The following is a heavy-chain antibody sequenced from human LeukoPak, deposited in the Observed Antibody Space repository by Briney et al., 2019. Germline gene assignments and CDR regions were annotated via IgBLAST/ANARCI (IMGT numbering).Heavy chain of an antibody. J-gene: IGHJ2*01. V-gene: IGHV4-38-2*02. CDR1: GYSISNDYH. Sequence: PSETLSLTCTVSGYSISNDYHWGWIRQPPGKGLEWIGNIYHSGSTYYNPSLKSRVTISVDTSKNQFSLKLSSVTAADTAVYYCARFPPLDNWNDVPQGWYFDLWGRGTLVTVSS. CDR3: ARFPPLDNWNDVPQGWYFDL. CDR2: IYHSGST. D-gene: IGHD1-1*01.